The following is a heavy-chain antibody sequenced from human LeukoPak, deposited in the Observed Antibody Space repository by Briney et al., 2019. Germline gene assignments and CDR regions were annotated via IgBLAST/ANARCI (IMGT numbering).Heavy chain of an antibody. CDR2: IYGGGST. CDR1: GFTVSNNY. Sequence: GGSLRLSCVVSGFTVSNNYMKWVRQAPGKGLEWVSTIYGGGSTYYADSVRGRFTISRHNSKNTLYLQMNSLRAEDTAVYYCATTQETTAMVVMDVWGQGTTVTVSS. J-gene: IGHJ6*02. V-gene: IGHV3-53*04. CDR3: ATTQETTAMVVMDV. D-gene: IGHD5-18*01.